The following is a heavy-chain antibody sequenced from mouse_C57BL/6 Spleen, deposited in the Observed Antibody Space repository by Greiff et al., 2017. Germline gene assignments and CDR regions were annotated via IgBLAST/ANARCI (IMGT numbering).Heavy chain of an antibody. CDR1: GFSLTSYG. V-gene: IGHV2-4*01. Sequence: VKLEESGPGLVPPSPSLSITCPVSGFSLTSYGVHWVRQPPGKGLEWLGVIWSGGSTDYNADFISRLSISKDNSKSQVFFKMNSLQADDTAIYYCAKNGEWYFDVWGTGTTVTVSS. D-gene: IGHD2-13*01. J-gene: IGHJ1*03. CDR3: AKNGEWYFDV. CDR2: IWSGGST.